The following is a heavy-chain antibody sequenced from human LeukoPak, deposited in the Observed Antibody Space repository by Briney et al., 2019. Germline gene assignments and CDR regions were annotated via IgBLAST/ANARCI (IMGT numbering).Heavy chain of an antibody. CDR2: IYTSGST. CDR1: GGSISSYY. Sequence: PSETLSLTCTVSGGSISSYYWSWIRQPAGKGLEWIGRIYTSGSTNYNPSLKSRVTMSVDTSKNQFSLKLSSVTAADTAVYYCASTSSWDHYYYYGMDVWGQGTTVTVSS. J-gene: IGHJ6*02. V-gene: IGHV4-4*07. D-gene: IGHD6-13*01. CDR3: ASTSSWDHYYYYGMDV.